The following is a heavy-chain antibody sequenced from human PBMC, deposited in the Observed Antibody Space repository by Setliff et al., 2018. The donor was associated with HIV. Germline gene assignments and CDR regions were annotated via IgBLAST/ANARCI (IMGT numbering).Heavy chain of an antibody. V-gene: IGHV3-20*04. CDR1: GFTFDDYG. CDR3: ARVRPRQLVSTNPPYYFDY. CDR2: INWNGGST. J-gene: IGHJ4*02. D-gene: IGHD6-13*01. Sequence: GGSLRLSCTASGFTFDDYGMSGVRQAPGKGLEWFSGINWNGGSTGYADPVKGRFTISRDNSKNTLYLQMKSLRADDTAVYYCARVRPRQLVSTNPPYYFDYWGQGTLVTVSS.